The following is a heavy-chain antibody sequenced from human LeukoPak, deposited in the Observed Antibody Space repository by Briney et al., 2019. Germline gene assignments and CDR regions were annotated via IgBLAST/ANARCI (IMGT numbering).Heavy chain of an antibody. V-gene: IGHV4-30-2*01. J-gene: IGHJ3*02. CDR3: ARGLPSAPDAFDI. CDR1: GGSISSGGYS. CDR2: IYHSGST. Sequence: SQTLSLTCAVSGGSISSGGYSWSWIRQPPGKGLEWIGYIYHSGSTYYNPSLKSRVTISVDRSKNQFSLKLSSVTAADTAVYYCARGLPSAPDAFDIWGQGTMVTVSS.